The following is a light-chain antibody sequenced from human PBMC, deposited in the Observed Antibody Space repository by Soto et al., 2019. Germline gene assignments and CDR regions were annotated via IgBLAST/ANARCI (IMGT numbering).Light chain of an antibody. CDR2: GAS. CDR3: QHYYTWPT. J-gene: IGKJ1*01. CDR1: QSIGSN. V-gene: IGKV3-15*01. Sequence: EIIMTQSPSSLSVSPGESATLSCRASQSIGSNVAWYQQKPGQAPRLLIYGASSRVTAIPARFSGSGSGTEFTLTIGSLQSEYVAVYSYQHYYTWPTFGQGTKVDI.